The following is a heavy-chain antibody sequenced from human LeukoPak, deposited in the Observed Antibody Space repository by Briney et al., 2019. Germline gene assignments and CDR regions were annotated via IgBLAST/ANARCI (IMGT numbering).Heavy chain of an antibody. V-gene: IGHV4-34*01. CDR3: AREVGRGADY. Sequence: PSETLSLTCAVYGGSFSGYYWSWIRQPPGKGLEWIGEINHSGSTNYNPSLKSRVTISVDKSKNQFSLKLSSVTAADTAVYYCAREVGRGADYWGQGTLVTVSS. CDR1: GGSFSGYY. D-gene: IGHD3/OR15-3a*01. J-gene: IGHJ4*02. CDR2: INHSGST.